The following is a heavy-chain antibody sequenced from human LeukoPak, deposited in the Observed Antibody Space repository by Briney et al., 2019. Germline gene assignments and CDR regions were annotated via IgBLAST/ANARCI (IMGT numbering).Heavy chain of an antibody. V-gene: IGHV4-59*08. CDR1: GGSISSYY. Sequence: PSETLSLTCTVSGGSISSYYWSWLRQPPGKGLEWIGYIYYSGSTNYNPSLKSRVTISVDTSKNQFSLKLSSVTAADTAVYYCARHYYDSSGYRYYFDYWGQGTLVTVSS. CDR2: IYYSGST. CDR3: ARHYYDSSGYRYYFDY. J-gene: IGHJ4*02. D-gene: IGHD3-22*01.